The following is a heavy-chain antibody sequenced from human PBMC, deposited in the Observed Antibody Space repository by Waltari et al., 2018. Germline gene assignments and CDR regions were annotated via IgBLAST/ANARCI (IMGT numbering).Heavy chain of an antibody. J-gene: IGHJ6*02. CDR3: ARDPVIRSAYHYYYYGMDV. Sequence: QMQLQESGPGLVKPSATLSLICTVSGGSITRDYWSWIRQSAGKGLEWIGRISASGSTDYNPSLESRVTMSADTSKNHFSLTLTYVTAEDAAVYYCARDPVIRSAYHYYYYGMDVWGQGTTVTVS. D-gene: IGHD3-16*01. CDR1: GGSITRDY. CDR2: ISASGST. V-gene: IGHV4-4*07.